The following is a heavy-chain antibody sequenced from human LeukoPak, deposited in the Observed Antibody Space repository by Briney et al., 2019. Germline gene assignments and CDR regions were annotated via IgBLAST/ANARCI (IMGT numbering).Heavy chain of an antibody. J-gene: IGHJ3*02. CDR1: GFTFDDYA. CDR2: ISGSGGST. Sequence: GRSLRLSCAASGFTFDDYAMHWVRQAPGKGLEWVSAISGSGGSTYYADSVKGRFTISRDNSKNTLYLQMNSLRAEDTAVYYCAKDNRGGDPDAFDIWGQGTMVTVSS. V-gene: IGHV3-23*01. D-gene: IGHD2-21*02. CDR3: AKDNRGGDPDAFDI.